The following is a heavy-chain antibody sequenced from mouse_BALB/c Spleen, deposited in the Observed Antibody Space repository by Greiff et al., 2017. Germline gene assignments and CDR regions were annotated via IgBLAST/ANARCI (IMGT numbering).Heavy chain of an antibody. CDR1: GFTFSSFG. CDR2: ISSGSSTI. Sequence: EVKLQESGGGLVQPGGSRKLSCAASGFTFSSFGMHWVRQAPEKGLEWVAYISSGSSTIYYADTVKGRFTISRDNPKNTLFLQMTSLRSEDTAMYYCARALFITTVVADYWGQGTTLTVSS. D-gene: IGHD1-1*01. J-gene: IGHJ2*01. V-gene: IGHV5-17*02. CDR3: ARALFITTVVADY.